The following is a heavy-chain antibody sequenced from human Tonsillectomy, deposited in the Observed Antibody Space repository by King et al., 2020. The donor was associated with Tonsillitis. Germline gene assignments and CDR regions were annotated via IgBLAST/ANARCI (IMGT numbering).Heavy chain of an antibody. D-gene: IGHD6-13*01. CDR2: IGTAGDT. CDR1: GFTFSSYD. Sequence: VQLVESGGGLVQPGGSLRLSCAASGFTFSSYDMHWVRQATGKGLEWVSAIGTAGDTYYPGSVKGRFTISRENAKNSLYLQMNSLRAGDTAVYYCARVSLVDYYYYMDVWGKGTTVTVSS. V-gene: IGHV3-13*04. J-gene: IGHJ6*03. CDR3: ARVSLVDYYYYMDV.